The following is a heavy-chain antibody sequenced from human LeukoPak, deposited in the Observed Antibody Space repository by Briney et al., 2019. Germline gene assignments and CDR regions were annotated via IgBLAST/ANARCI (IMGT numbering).Heavy chain of an antibody. CDR3: ARESVPPYCGGDCCLDY. Sequence: SVKVSCKASGGTFSSYAISWVRQAPGQGLEWMARIIPIFGTANYAQKSQSRVTITTDAPTSTAYMELSSLRSEDTAVYYCARESVPPYCGGDCCLDYGGQGTLVTVSS. V-gene: IGHV1-69*05. CDR2: IIPIFGTA. D-gene: IGHD2-21*02. J-gene: IGHJ4*02. CDR1: GGTFSSYA.